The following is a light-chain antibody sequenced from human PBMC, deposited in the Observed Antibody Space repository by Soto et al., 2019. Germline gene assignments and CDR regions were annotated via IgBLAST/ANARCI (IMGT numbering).Light chain of an antibody. Sequence: EIVLTQSPGTLSLSPGERATLSCRASQSVSSSYLAWYQQKPGQAPRLLIYGASSRATGIPDRFSGSASGTDFTLSIGRLGPEDFAVYFCQPYGTSPWTFGQGTKVEIK. CDR3: QPYGTSPWT. CDR1: QSVSSSY. CDR2: GAS. J-gene: IGKJ1*01. V-gene: IGKV3-20*01.